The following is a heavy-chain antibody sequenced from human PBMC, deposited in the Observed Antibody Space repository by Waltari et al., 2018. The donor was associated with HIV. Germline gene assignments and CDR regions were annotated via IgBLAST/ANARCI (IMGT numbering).Heavy chain of an antibody. J-gene: IGHJ4*02. D-gene: IGHD2-21*01. V-gene: IGHV3-15*01. Sequence: EVHLVESGGGLVKPGGSLRVSCTVSGFTFINAWMSWVRQAPGKGLVWLGRIKSKNDGGTIDYAAPVKDRFTILRDDSKHTLYLEMSSLKIEDTGIYYCVTDAVAVPLDTAYWGQGTLVTVSS. CDR2: IKSKNDGGTI. CDR1: GFTFINAW. CDR3: VTDAVAVPLDTAY.